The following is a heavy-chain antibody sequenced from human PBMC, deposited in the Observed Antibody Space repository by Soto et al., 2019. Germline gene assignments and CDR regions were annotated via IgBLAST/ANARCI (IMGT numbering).Heavy chain of an antibody. CDR3: TKDGRFDSDGSLYYYYYGMDV. D-gene: IGHD2-15*01. V-gene: IGHV3-30*18. J-gene: IGHJ6*02. Sequence: GGSLRLSCAASGFTFNNYGMNWVRQAPGKGLEWVAIISNDGSNKYYIESVRGRFTISRDNSKNMLFLQMNSPRVEDTAVYFCTKDGRFDSDGSLYYYYYGMDVWGQGTTVTVSS. CDR2: ISNDGSNK. CDR1: GFTFNNYG.